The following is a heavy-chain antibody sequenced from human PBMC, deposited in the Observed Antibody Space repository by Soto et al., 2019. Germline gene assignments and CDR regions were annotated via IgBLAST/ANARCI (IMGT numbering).Heavy chain of an antibody. V-gene: IGHV2-5*01. D-gene: IGHD4-17*01. CDR1: GFSLSTSGVG. CDR2: IYWNDDK. J-gene: IGHJ6*02. Sequence: SGPTLVNPTQTLTLTCTFSGFSLSTSGVGVGWIRQPPGKALEWLALIYWNDDKRYSPSLKSRLTITKDTSKNQVVLTMTNMDPVDTATYYCALSPDYAPSNAMDVRGQGTTVTLSS. CDR3: ALSPDYAPSNAMDV.